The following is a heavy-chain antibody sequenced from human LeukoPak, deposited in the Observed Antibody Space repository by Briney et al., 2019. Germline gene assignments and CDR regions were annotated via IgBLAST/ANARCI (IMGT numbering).Heavy chain of an antibody. V-gene: IGHV3-74*01. Sequence: GGSLRLSCAASGYTFSTYWMLWVRQGPGKGLVWVSRINEDGSSTSYAESVRGRFTNSRDNAKNTLYLQMNSLRAEDTAVYYCTRDSFGARDSWGQGTLVTVSS. CDR2: INEDGSST. D-gene: IGHD2-2*01. CDR1: GYTFSTYW. CDR3: TRDSFGARDS. J-gene: IGHJ4*02.